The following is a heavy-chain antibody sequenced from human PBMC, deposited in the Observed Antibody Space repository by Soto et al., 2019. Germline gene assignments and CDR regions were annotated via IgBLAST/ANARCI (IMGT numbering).Heavy chain of an antibody. Sequence: GGSLRLSCAASGFTVSSNYMSWVRQAPGKGLEWVSVIYSGGSTYYADSVKGRFTISRDNSKNTLYLQMNSLRAEDTAVYYCARDYLGATYYFDYWGQGTRVTVSS. V-gene: IGHV3-66*02. J-gene: IGHJ4*02. D-gene: IGHD1-26*01. CDR1: GFTVSSNY. CDR2: IYSGGST. CDR3: ARDYLGATYYFDY.